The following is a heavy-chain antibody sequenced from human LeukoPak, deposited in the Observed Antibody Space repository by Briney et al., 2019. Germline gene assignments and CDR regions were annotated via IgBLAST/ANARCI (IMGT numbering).Heavy chain of an antibody. CDR3: TRVFGGYDVSDY. V-gene: IGHV3-7*03. D-gene: IGHD3-3*01. CDR2: IKKDGSQK. CDR1: GFTFSSLW. J-gene: IGHJ4*02. Sequence: PGGSLRLSCAASGFTFSSLWMSWVRQAPGKGLEWVANIKKDGSQKYYVGSVEGRFTISRGNAKNSLYLQMDSLRVDDTAVYYCTRVFGGYDVSDYWGQGTLVTVSS.